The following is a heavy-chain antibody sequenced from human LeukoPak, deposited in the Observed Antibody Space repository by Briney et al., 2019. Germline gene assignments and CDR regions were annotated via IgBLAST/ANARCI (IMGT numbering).Heavy chain of an antibody. Sequence: SETLSLTRAVYGGSFSGYYWSWIRQPPGKGLGWIGEINHSGSTNYNPSLKSRATISVDTSKNQFSLKLSSVTAADTAVYYCERTQQLGSYNWFDPWGQGTLVTVSS. CDR2: INHSGST. D-gene: IGHD6-13*01. J-gene: IGHJ5*02. V-gene: IGHV4-34*01. CDR3: ERTQQLGSYNWFDP. CDR1: GGSFSGYY.